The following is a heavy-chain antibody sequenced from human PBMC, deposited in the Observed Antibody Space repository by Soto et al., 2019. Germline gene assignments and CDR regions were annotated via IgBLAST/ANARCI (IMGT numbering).Heavy chain of an antibody. CDR1: GGSISSYY. J-gene: IGHJ4*02. D-gene: IGHD6-19*01. Sequence: QVQLQESGPGLVKPSETLSLTCTVSGGSISSYYWSWIRQPPGKGLEWIGYIYYSGSTNYNPSLKSRIIRSVDTSKNQFSLKLSSVIAADTAVYYCARRYVSGFDYWGQGTLVTVS. CDR2: IYYSGST. V-gene: IGHV4-59*08. CDR3: ARRYVSGFDY.